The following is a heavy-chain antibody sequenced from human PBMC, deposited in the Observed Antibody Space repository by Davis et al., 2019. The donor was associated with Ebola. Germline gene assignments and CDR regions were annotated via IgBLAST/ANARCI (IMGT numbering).Heavy chain of an antibody. V-gene: IGHV4-59*08. CDR1: GGSFSGYY. CDR2: IYYSGST. J-gene: IGHJ4*02. D-gene: IGHD6-13*01. CDR3: ARHGHGATKETAAGGDYFDY. Sequence: MPSETLSLTCAVYGGSFSGYYWSWIRQPPGKGLEWIGYIYYSGSTNYNPSLKSRVTISVDTSKNQFSLKLSSVTAADTAVYYCARHGHGATKETAAGGDYFDYWGQGTLVTVSS.